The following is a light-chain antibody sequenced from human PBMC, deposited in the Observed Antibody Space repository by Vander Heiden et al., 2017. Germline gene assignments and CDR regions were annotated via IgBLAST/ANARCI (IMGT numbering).Light chain of an antibody. CDR3: QQYDNLPPYT. J-gene: IGKJ2*01. CDR1: QDISNY. Sequence: DIQTTQSPSSLSASVGDTVTITCQTSQDISNYLDWYQQKPWKTPKLLIYDASNLETGVPSRFSGSGSATDFTITISSLQPEDIATYYCQQYDNLPPYTFGQGTKLEIK. V-gene: IGKV1-33*01. CDR2: DAS.